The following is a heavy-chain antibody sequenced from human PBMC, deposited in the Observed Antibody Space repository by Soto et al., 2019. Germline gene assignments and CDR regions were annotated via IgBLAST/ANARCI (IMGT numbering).Heavy chain of an antibody. CDR1: GGSFSGYY. CDR3: ARGAIIVVVPADNYYGMDV. V-gene: IGHV4-34*01. D-gene: IGHD2-2*01. Sequence: SETLSLTCAVYGGSFSGYYWSWIRQPPGKGLEWIGEINHSGSTTYNPSPKSRVTISVDTSKNQFSLKLSSVTAADTAVYYCARGAIIVVVPADNYYGMDVWGQGTTVTVSS. J-gene: IGHJ6*02. CDR2: INHSGST.